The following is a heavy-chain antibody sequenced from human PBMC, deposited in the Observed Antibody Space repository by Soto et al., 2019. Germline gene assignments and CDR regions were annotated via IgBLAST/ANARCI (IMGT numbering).Heavy chain of an antibody. D-gene: IGHD3-22*01. CDR2: IWYDGSNK. Sequence: GGSLRLSCAASGFTFSSYGMHWVRQAPGKGLEWVAVIWYDGSNKYYADYVKGRFTISRDNSKNTLYLQMNSLRAEDTAVYYCARGVGGYYYYFDYWGQGTLVTVSS. V-gene: IGHV3-33*01. CDR1: GFTFSSYG. J-gene: IGHJ4*02. CDR3: ARGVGGYYYYFDY.